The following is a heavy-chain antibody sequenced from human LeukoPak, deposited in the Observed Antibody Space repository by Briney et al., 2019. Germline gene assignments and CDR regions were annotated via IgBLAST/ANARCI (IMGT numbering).Heavy chain of an antibody. CDR2: ISSSGSTI. CDR3: ARDLGGTGTTGYFDY. Sequence: GVSLTLSCAASGFTFSDFHMSWIRQAPGKGREWVSYISSSGSTIYYADSVKGRFTISRDNGKNSLYLQMNSLRAEDTAVYYCARDLGGTGTTGYFDYWGQGTLVTVSS. CDR1: GFTFSDFH. J-gene: IGHJ4*02. D-gene: IGHD1-7*01. V-gene: IGHV3-11*01.